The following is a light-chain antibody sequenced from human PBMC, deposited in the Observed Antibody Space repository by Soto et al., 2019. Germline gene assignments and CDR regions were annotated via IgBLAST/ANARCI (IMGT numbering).Light chain of an antibody. CDR2: EVS. CDR3: SSYTSSSTLV. J-gene: IGLJ1*01. Sequence: QSVLTQPPSASGSPGQSVTICCSGTSSDVGGYNYVSWYQQHPGKAPKLMIYEVSKRPSGVPDRFSGSKSGNTASLTISGLQAEDEADYYCSSYTSSSTLVFGTGTKLTVL. V-gene: IGLV2-8*01. CDR1: SSDVGGYNY.